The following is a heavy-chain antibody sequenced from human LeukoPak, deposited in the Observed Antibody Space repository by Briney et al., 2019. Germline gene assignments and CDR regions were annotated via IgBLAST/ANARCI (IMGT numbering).Heavy chain of an antibody. CDR3: ASVDTAMVTRYYYYYMDV. CDR1: GGTFSSYA. CDR2: IIPIFGTA. Sequence: SVKVSCKASGGTFSSYAISWVRQAPGQGLEWMGGIIPIFGTAYYAQKFQGRVTITTDESTSTAYMELSSLRSDDTAVYYCASVDTAMVTRYYYYYMDVWGKGTTVTVSS. V-gene: IGHV1-69*05. D-gene: IGHD5-18*01. J-gene: IGHJ6*03.